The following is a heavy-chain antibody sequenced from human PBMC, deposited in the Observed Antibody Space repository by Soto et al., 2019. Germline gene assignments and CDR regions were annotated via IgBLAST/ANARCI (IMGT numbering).Heavy chain of an antibody. CDR2: ISAYNGNT. CDR3: ARMVVPAAFVGQYYYYGTDF. J-gene: IGHJ6*01. V-gene: IGHV1-18*01. CDR1: RYTFTSYG. D-gene: IGHD2-2*01. Sequence: GPSVEVSSKASRYTFTSYGMSWVRQDPGQGLELMGWISAYNGNTNYAQNLQDRVTMNTDTSTSTAYMELRSLRSDDTAVYYCARMVVPAAFVGQYYYYGTDFWGKGTTVIVFS.